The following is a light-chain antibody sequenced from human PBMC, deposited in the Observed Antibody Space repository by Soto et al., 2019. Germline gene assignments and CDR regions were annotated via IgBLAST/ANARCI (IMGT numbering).Light chain of an antibody. V-gene: IGLV2-14*03. J-gene: IGLJ2*01. CDR1: SSDVGGYDY. Sequence: QSALTQPASVSGSPGQSITISCTGTSSDVGGYDYVSWYQQHPGKAPKLMIYDVSVRPSGVSNRFAGSKSGNTASLTISGLHAEDEADYHCSSYTTSSTVVFGGGTKLTVL. CDR3: SSYTTSSTVV. CDR2: DVS.